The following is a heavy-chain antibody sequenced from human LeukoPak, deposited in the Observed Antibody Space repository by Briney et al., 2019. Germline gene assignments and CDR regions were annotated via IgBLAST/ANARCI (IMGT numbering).Heavy chain of an antibody. V-gene: IGHV4-39*01. J-gene: IGHJ5*02. CDR3: ARLETSVTEHNWFDP. D-gene: IGHD2-21*02. CDR2: IGGSNYYRGST. CDR1: GASISSSAYY. Sequence: SETLSLTCTVSGASISSSAYYWGWIRQPPGKGLVWIGSIGGSNYYRGSTYYNPSLKSRVTIHVDTSKDQFSLKLSSVTAADTAVYYCARLETSVTEHNWFDPWGQGTLVTVSS.